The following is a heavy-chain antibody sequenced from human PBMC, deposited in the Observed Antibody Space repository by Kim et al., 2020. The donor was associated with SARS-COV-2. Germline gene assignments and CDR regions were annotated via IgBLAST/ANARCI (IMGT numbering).Heavy chain of an antibody. J-gene: IGHJ2*01. Sequence: GGSLRLSCAASGFTVSSNYMSWVRQAPGKGLECVSNIYSDGSTYYANSVKGRFIISRDNSENTLYLQMNSLRVDDTAVYYCARGGGAFCGDNCLRTFDLWGRGTRVTVSS. V-gene: IGHV3-53*01. CDR3: ARGGGAFCGDNCLRTFDL. CDR2: IYSDGST. D-gene: IGHD2-21*02. CDR1: GFTVSSNY.